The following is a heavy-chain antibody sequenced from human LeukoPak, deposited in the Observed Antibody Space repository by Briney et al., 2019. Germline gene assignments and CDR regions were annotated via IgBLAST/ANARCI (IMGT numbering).Heavy chain of an antibody. Sequence: GESLRLSCAASGFTFSSYWMSWVRQAPGKGLEWVANIKQDGSEKYYVDSVKGRFTISRDNAKNSLYLQMNSLRAEDTAVYYCARDSSGSYQPANDYWGQGTLVTVSS. CDR2: IKQDGSEK. J-gene: IGHJ4*02. CDR3: ARDSSGSYQPANDY. V-gene: IGHV3-7*01. D-gene: IGHD1-26*01. CDR1: GFTFSSYW.